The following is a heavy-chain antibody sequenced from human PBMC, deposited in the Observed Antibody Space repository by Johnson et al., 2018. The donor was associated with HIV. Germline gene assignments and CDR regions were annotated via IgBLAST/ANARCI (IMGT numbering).Heavy chain of an antibody. Sequence: VQLVESGGGVVQPGRSLRLSCAASGFTFSSYGMHWVRQAPGKGLEWVALISYDGNNKYYVDSVKGRFTISRDNSKNTLYLQMNSLRAEDTAVYYCARDPYGSGPYVAFDIWGQGTMVTVSS. V-gene: IGHV3-30*03. CDR2: ISYDGNNK. CDR3: ARDPYGSGPYVAFDI. CDR1: GFTFSSYG. J-gene: IGHJ3*02. D-gene: IGHD3-10*01.